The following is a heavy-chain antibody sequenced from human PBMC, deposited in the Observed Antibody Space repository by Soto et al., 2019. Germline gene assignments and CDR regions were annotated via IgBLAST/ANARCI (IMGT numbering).Heavy chain of an antibody. Sequence: GSLRLSCAASGLTFSSYSMNWVRQAPGKRLEWVSSISSRSSDIYYADSVKGRFTISRDNAKKSLYLQMTSLRAEDTAVYYCAREVVTMVRGVIIPRYLGMDVWGQGTTVTDSS. V-gene: IGHV3-21*01. J-gene: IGHJ6*02. CDR1: GLTFSSYS. D-gene: IGHD3-10*01. CDR2: ISSRSSDI. CDR3: AREVVTMVRGVIIPRYLGMDV.